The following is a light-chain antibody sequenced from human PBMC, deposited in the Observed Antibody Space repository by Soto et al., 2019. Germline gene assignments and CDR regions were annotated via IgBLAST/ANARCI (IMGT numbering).Light chain of an antibody. CDR1: QTVSSNF. V-gene: IGKV3-20*01. CDR2: GAS. Sequence: IVLTQSPGTLSLSPGERATRSCRASQTVSSNFLAWYQEKPGQGPRLLIYGASTRATGIPDRFSGSGSGTDFTLTISRLDPEDFAVYYCRQYGRSLGFAVGGGTKVDIK. CDR3: RQYGRSLGFA. J-gene: IGKJ4*01.